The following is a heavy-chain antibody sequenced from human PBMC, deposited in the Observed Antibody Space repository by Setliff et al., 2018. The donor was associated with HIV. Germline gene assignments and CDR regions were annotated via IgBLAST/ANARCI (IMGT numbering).Heavy chain of an antibody. J-gene: IGHJ3*01. D-gene: IGHD2-2*02. CDR2: IYPVDSDT. Sequence: GESLKISCQGSGYTSTKYWIGWVRQMPGKGLEWMGVIYPVDSDTRYSPSFQGQVTISADRSISTAYLQWSSLKASDTAMYYCVRPGCSTSSCYSSNGSDLWGPGTMVTVSS. CDR3: VRPGCSTSSCYSSNGSDL. V-gene: IGHV5-51*01. CDR1: GYTSTKYW.